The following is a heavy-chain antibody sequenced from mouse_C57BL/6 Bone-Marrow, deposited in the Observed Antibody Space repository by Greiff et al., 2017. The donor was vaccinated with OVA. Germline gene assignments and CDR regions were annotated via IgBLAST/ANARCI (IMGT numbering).Heavy chain of an antibody. V-gene: IGHV14-4*01. CDR1: GFNIKDDY. J-gene: IGHJ2*01. Sequence: EVKLQQSGAELVRPGASVKLSCTASGFNIKDDYMHWVKQRPEQGLEWIGWIDPENGDTEYASKFQGKATLTADTSSNPAYLQLSRLTSEDTAVCDSTTPRGNYFDDWGQGPTLTAAS. CDR2: IDPENGDT. CDR3: TTPRGNYFDD.